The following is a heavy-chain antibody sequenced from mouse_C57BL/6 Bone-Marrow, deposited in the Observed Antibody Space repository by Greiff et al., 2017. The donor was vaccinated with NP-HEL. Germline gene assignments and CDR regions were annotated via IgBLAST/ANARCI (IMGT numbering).Heavy chain of an antibody. CDR2: IDPANGNT. CDR1: GFNIKNTY. J-gene: IGHJ2*01. V-gene: IGHV14-3*01. D-gene: IGHD1-1*01. CDR3: ARSKYFYYGSSYYFDD. Sequence: VQLQQSVAELVRPGASVKLSCTASGFNIKNTYMHWVKQRPEQGLEWIGRIDPANGNTKYAPKFQGKATITADTSSNTAYLQLSSLTSEDTAIYYCARSKYFYYGSSYYFDDWGQGTTLTVSS.